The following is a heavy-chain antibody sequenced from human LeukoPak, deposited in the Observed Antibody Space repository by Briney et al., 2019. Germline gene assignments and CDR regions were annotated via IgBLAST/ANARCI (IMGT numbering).Heavy chain of an antibody. V-gene: IGHV4-34*01. CDR2: INHSGST. D-gene: IGHD3-3*01. CDR1: GGSFSGYY. J-gene: IGHJ4*02. CDR3: ARGGWSGHYRSFDY. Sequence: SETLSLTCAVYGGSFSGYYWSWIRQPPGKGLEWIGEINHSGSTNYNPSLKSRVTISVDTSKNQFSLKLSSVTAADTAVYYCARGGWSGHYRSFDYWGQGTLVTVSS.